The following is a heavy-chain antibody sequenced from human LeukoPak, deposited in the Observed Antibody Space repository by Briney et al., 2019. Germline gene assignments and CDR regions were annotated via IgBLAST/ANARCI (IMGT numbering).Heavy chain of an antibody. J-gene: IGHJ4*02. CDR1: GGTISGYH. D-gene: IGHD6-13*01. CDR3: ARRHIAAANTLEY. CDR2: IYSTGST. V-gene: IGHV4-59*01. Sequence: TPSETLSLTCTVSGGTISGYHWSLIRQSPGKGLEWIGYIYSTGSTNYNPSLKSRLTISVDTSKNQFSLKLSSVTAAETAVYYCARRHIAAANTLEYWGQGPLVTVSS.